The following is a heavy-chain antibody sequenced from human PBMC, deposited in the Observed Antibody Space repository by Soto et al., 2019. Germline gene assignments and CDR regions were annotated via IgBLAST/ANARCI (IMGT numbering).Heavy chain of an antibody. V-gene: IGHV5-10-1*01. CDR3: ASLGTAGKYYYYGMDV. D-gene: IGHD2-21*02. J-gene: IGHJ6*02. Sequence: GEPLKISCRGSGYRCTSYWISGVGQMPGKGLEWMGRIDPSDSYTNYSPSFQGHVTISADKSISTAYLQWSSLKASDTAMYYCASLGTAGKYYYYGMDVWGQGTTVTVSS. CDR1: GYRCTSYW. CDR2: IDPSDSYT.